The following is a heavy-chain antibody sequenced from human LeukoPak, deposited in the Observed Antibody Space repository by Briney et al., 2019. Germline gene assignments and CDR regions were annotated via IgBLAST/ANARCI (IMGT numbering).Heavy chain of an antibody. V-gene: IGHV3-30*18. CDR2: ISYDGSNK. D-gene: IGHD1-26*01. CDR1: GFTFSSYG. J-gene: IGHJ4*02. CDR3: AKLPPGSYRGDY. Sequence: GRSLRLSCAASGFTFSSYGMHWVRQAPGKGLEWVAVISYDGSNKYYADSVKGRFTISRDNSKNTLYLQMNSLRAEDTAVYYCAKLPPGSYRGDYWGQGTLVTVSS.